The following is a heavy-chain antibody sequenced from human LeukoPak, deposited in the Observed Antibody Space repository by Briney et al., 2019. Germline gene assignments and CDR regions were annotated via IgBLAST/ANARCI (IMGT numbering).Heavy chain of an antibody. CDR1: GDFFSGYY. CDR2: INHSGST. Sequence: SETLSLTCAVYGDFFSGYYWSWIRQPPGKGLEWIGEINHSGSTNYNPSLKSRVTISLDTSKNQFSLKLSSVTAADTAVYYCARLTSSWYQDWYFDLWGRGTLVTVSS. V-gene: IGHV4-34*01. J-gene: IGHJ2*01. CDR3: ARLTSSWYQDWYFDL. D-gene: IGHD6-13*01.